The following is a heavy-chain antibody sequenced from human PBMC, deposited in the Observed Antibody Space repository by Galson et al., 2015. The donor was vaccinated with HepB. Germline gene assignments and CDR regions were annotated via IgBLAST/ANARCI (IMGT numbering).Heavy chain of an antibody. CDR2: IDPSDSYT. CDR3: ARLGRPAPDTSGSIDY. V-gene: IGHV5-10-1*01. J-gene: IGHJ4*02. D-gene: IGHD2-2*01. CDR1: GYSFTNYW. Sequence: QSGAEVKKPGESLKISCKGSGYSFTNYWISWVRQMPGKGLEWMGRIDPSDSYTSYSPSFQGHVTFSADKSISTAYLQWSSLKASDTAMYYCARLGRPAPDTSGSIDYWGQGTLVTVSS.